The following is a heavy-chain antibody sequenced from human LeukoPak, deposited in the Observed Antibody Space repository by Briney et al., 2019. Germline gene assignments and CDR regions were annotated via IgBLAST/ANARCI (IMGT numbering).Heavy chain of an antibody. CDR1: GYTFTSYG. V-gene: IGHV1-18*01. CDR2: ISAYNGNT. D-gene: IGHD1-26*01. CDR3: ARIVGAFGGGPDNWFDP. Sequence: AAVKVSCKASGYTFTSYGISWVRQAPGQGLEWMGWISAYNGNTNYAQKLQGRVTMTTDTSTSTAYMELRSLRSDDTAVYYCARIVGAFGGGPDNWFDPWGQGTLVTVSS. J-gene: IGHJ5*02.